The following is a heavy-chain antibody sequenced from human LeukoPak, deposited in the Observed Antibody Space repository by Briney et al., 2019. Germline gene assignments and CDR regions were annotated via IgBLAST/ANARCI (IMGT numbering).Heavy chain of an antibody. CDR2: ISSSGSTI. CDR3: AREKIVVVRGAFDI. J-gene: IGHJ3*02. V-gene: IGHV3-11*01. CDR1: GFTFSDYY. D-gene: IGHD3-22*01. Sequence: SGGSLRLSCAASGFTFSDYYMSWIRQAPGKGLEWVSYISSSGSTIYYADSVKGRFTISRDNAKNSLYLQMNSLRAEDTAVYYCAREKIVVVRGAFDIWGQGTMVTVSS.